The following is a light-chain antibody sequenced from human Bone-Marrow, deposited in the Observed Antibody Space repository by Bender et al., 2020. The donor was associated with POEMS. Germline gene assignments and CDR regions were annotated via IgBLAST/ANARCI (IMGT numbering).Light chain of an antibody. CDR1: ASDIGRFT. Sequence: QSVLPQPPSVSGTPGQRVIISCSGSASDIGRFTVTWYQQVPGTAPRVLIYGTNWRPSGVPDRFSGSKSGNTASLTVSGLQAEDEADYYCSSYEGTNNLIFGGGTKLTVL. V-gene: IGLV1-44*01. J-gene: IGLJ2*01. CDR3: SSYEGTNNLI. CDR2: GTN.